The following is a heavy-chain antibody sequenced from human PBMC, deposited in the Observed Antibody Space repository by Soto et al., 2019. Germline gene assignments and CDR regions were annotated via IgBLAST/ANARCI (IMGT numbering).Heavy chain of an antibody. V-gene: IGHV3-15*07. D-gene: IGHD3-3*01. CDR1: GFSISSAW. Sequence: EVQLVESGGGLAKPGGSLRLSCAASGFSISSAWMNWVRQAPGKGLEWVGRIKTKTQGETTDYPAPVKGRFTISRDDSKNTLYLQMNSLKMEDTAVYYCTTGSVEGYWGQGTLVTVSS. CDR3: TTGSVEGY. CDR2: IKTKTQGETT. J-gene: IGHJ4*02.